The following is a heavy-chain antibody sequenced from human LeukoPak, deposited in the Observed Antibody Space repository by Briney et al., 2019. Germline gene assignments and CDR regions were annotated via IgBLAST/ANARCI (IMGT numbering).Heavy chain of an antibody. D-gene: IGHD6-19*01. J-gene: IGHJ6*03. V-gene: IGHV3-48*03. CDR3: ARESGGWYGPRYYYYMDV. CDR2: ISSSGRTI. Sequence: GGSLRLSCAASGFTFSSYKMNWVRQAPGKGLEWVSYISSSGRTIYYADSVKGRFTISRDNAKNSLYLQMNSLRAEDTAVYYCARESGGWYGPRYYYYMDVWGKGTTVTISS. CDR1: GFTFSSYK.